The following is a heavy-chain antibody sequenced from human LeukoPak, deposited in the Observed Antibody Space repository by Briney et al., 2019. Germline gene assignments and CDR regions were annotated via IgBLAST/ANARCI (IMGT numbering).Heavy chain of an antibody. CDR2: INHSGST. CDR1: GGSFSGYY. J-gene: IGHJ6*03. D-gene: IGHD6-19*01. Sequence: SETLSLTCAVYGGSFSGYYWSWIRQPPGKGLEWIEEINHSGSTNYNPSLKSRVTISVDTSKNQFSLKLSSVTAADTAVYYCARSSGWYAHYYMDVWGKGTTVTISS. V-gene: IGHV4-34*01. CDR3: ARSSGWYAHYYMDV.